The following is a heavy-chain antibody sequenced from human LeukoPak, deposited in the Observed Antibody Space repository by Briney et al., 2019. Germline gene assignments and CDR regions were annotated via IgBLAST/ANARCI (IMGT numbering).Heavy chain of an antibody. D-gene: IGHD2-2*01. Sequence: SVKVSCKASGGTFSSYAISWVRQAPGQGLEWMGGIIPICGTANYAQKFQGRVTITADESTSTAYMELSSLRSEDTAVYYCARERKTSCSSTSCYVYFYYYMDVWGKGTTVTISS. CDR3: ARERKTSCSSTSCYVYFYYYMDV. CDR1: GGTFSSYA. J-gene: IGHJ6*03. V-gene: IGHV1-69*13. CDR2: IIPICGTA.